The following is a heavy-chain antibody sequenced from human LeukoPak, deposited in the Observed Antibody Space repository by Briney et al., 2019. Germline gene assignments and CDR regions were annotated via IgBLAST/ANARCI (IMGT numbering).Heavy chain of an antibody. Sequence: GGSLRLSCAASGFTFSSYAMHWVRQAPGKGLEWVAVISYDGSNKYYADSVKGRFTISRDNSKNTLYLQMNSLRAEDTAIYYCAKDMGYCSSATSYGLDYWGQGTLVTVSS. J-gene: IGHJ4*02. CDR1: GFTFSSYA. CDR3: AKDMGYCSSATSYGLDY. V-gene: IGHV3-30*04. D-gene: IGHD2-2*01. CDR2: ISYDGSNK.